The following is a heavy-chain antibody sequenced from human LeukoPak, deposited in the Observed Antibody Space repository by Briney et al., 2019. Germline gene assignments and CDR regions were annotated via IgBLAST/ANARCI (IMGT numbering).Heavy chain of an antibody. CDR3: AKEGTPYAFDV. CDR2: ISSSGNTI. V-gene: IGHV3-48*03. Sequence: GGSLRLSCAASGFTFSIYEMSWVRQAPGKGLEWVSYISSSGNTIYYADSVKGRFTISRDNAKNSLYLQVNSLRAEDAAVYYCAKEGTPYAFDVWGQGTMVTVSS. J-gene: IGHJ3*01. CDR1: GFTFSIYE. D-gene: IGHD3-10*01.